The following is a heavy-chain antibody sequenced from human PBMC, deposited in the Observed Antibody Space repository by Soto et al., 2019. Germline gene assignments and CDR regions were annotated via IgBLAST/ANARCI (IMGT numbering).Heavy chain of an antibody. D-gene: IGHD2-2*01. CDR1: GYTFTSYG. CDR2: ISAYNGNT. J-gene: IGHJ6*03. V-gene: IGHV1-18*01. Sequence: ASVKVSCKASGYTFTSYGISWVRQAPGQGLEWMGWISAYNGNTNYAQKLQGRVTMTTDTSTGTAYMELRSLRSDDTAVYYCARGYGIIADIVVVPASYYYYMDVWGKGTTVTVSS. CDR3: ARGYGIIADIVVVPASYYYYMDV.